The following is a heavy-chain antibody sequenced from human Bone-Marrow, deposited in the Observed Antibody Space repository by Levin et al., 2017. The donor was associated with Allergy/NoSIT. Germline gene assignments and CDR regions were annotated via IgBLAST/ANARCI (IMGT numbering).Heavy chain of an antibody. D-gene: IGHD1-14*01. CDR1: GFTIGTSS. CDR3: ARDPPRADRYVFEI. V-gene: IGHV3-66*01. Sequence: GGSLRLSCAASGFTIGTSSMNWVRQAPGKGLEWVSVIHSGNTTYYADSVNGRFTISRDNSKSTLYLEMNSLRAEDTAVYYCARDPPRADRYVFEIWGQGTMVTVSS. CDR2: IHSGNTT. J-gene: IGHJ3*02.